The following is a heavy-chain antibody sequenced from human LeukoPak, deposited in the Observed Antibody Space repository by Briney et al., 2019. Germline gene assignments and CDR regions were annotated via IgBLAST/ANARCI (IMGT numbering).Heavy chain of an antibody. D-gene: IGHD3-22*01. Sequence: AGRSLRLSCAASGFAFNTYAMHWVRQAPGQGLEWVALIWHDGSHKFYSNSVRGQFTISRDNSKNTVYLQMNSLRAEDTAVYYCAKSSGYYLEYFQHWGQGTLVTVSS. CDR1: GFAFNTYA. J-gene: IGHJ1*01. CDR3: AKSSGYYLEYFQH. CDR2: IWHDGSHK. V-gene: IGHV3-33*06.